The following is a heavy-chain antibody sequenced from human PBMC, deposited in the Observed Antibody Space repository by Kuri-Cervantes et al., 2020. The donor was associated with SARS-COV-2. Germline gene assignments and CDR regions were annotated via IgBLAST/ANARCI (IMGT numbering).Heavy chain of an antibody. CDR3: ARQMMSSITIFGVVITRNWYDP. Sequence: SETLSLTCTVSGGSISSYYWSWIRQPPGKGLEWIGYIYYSGSTYYNPSLKSRVTISVDTSKNQFSLKLSSVTAADTAVYCCARQMMSSITIFGVVITRNWYDPCGQATLTVSS. J-gene: IGHJ5*02. CDR1: GGSISSYY. D-gene: IGHD3-3*01. V-gene: IGHV4-59*04. CDR2: IYYSGST.